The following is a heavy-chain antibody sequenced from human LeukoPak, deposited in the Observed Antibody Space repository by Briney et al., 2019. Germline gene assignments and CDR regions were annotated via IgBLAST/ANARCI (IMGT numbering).Heavy chain of an antibody. CDR3: ARARGSTFDY. V-gene: IGHV1-2*02. Sequence: ASVKVSCKASGYTFTGYYMDWVRQAPGEGLEWMGRINPNGGDTNSAQKFQGRVTMTRDTSISTAYMELSSLRFDDTAVYYCARARGSTFDYWGQGTLVTVSS. D-gene: IGHD5/OR15-5a*01. CDR1: GYTFTGYY. J-gene: IGHJ4*02. CDR2: INPNGGDT.